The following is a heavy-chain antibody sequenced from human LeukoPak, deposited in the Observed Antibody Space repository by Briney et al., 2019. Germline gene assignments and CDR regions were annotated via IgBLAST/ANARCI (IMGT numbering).Heavy chain of an antibody. D-gene: IGHD2-2*01. J-gene: IGHJ4*02. Sequence: GSLRLSFAASGFTFSSYWMSWGRRAPGKGVEWVANIKQDGREKYYMDSVKGRFTISREKTKNTLELQMNSLRAEDTAVYYCAKSDRVVVPATAFDYWGQGTLVTVSS. V-gene: IGHV3-7*01. CDR3: AKSDRVVVPATAFDY. CDR1: GFTFSSYW. CDR2: IKQDGREK.